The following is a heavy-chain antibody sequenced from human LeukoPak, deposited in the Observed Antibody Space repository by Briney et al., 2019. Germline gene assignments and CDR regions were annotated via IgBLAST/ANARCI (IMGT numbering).Heavy chain of an antibody. D-gene: IGHD6-13*01. V-gene: IGHV1-2*02. Sequence: ASVKVSCKASGYTFTGYYMHWVRQAPGQGLEWMGWINPNSGGTNYAQKFQGRVTMTRDTSISTAYMELSRLRSDDTAVYYCARVRRGQYSSSWYETFDYWGQGTLVTVSS. CDR1: GYTFTGYY. J-gene: IGHJ4*02. CDR2: INPNSGGT. CDR3: ARVRRGQYSSSWYETFDY.